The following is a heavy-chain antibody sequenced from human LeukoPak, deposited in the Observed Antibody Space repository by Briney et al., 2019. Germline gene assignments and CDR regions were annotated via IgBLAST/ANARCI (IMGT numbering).Heavy chain of an antibody. Sequence: TGGSLRLSCAASGFTFSSYSMNWVRQAPGKGLEWVSYISSSSGTIYYADSVKGRFTISRDNAENPLYLQMNSLRDEDTAVYYCARDLNLYDSSGYYPRWGQGTLVTVSS. CDR1: GFTFSSYS. CDR3: ARDLNLYDSSGYYPR. V-gene: IGHV3-48*02. D-gene: IGHD3-22*01. CDR2: ISSSSGTI. J-gene: IGHJ4*02.